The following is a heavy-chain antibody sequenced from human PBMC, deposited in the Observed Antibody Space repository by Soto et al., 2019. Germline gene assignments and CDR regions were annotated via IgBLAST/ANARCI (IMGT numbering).Heavy chain of an antibody. CDR1: GFTFSSYG. Sequence: QVQLVESGGGVVQPGRSLRLSCAASGFTFSSYGMHWVRQAPGKGLEWVAVISYDGSNKYYADSVKGRFTISRDNSKNTLYLQMNSLRAEDTAVYYWAQIAVAGTGPFDYWGQGTLVTVSS. D-gene: IGHD6-19*01. CDR3: AQIAVAGTGPFDY. CDR2: ISYDGSNK. J-gene: IGHJ4*02. V-gene: IGHV3-30*18.